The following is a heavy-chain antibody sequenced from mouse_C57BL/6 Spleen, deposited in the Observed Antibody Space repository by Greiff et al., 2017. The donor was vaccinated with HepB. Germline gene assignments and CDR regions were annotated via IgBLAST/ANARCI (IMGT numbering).Heavy chain of an antibody. CDR2: ISGGGGNT. V-gene: IGHV5-9*01. Sequence: EVMLVESGGGLVKPGGSLKLSCAASGFTFSSYTMSWVRQTPEKRLEWVATISGGGGNTYYPDSVKGRFTISRDNAKNTLYLQLSSLRSEDTALYYCARHGYYGNLNFDYWGQGTTLTVSS. D-gene: IGHD2-1*01. CDR3: ARHGYYGNLNFDY. J-gene: IGHJ2*01. CDR1: GFTFSSYT.